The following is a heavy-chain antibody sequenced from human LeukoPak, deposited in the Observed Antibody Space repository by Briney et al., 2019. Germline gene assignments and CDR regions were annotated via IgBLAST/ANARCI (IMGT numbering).Heavy chain of an antibody. Sequence: SVKVSCKASGGTFDNSAINWVQQAPGQGLEWMGRIIPILNIPNYAQKLQGRVTIAADKSTSTAYMELSSLRSDDTAVYYCAREKMEVGYYGLDVWGQGTTVTVSS. CDR2: IIPILNIP. V-gene: IGHV1-69*04. CDR1: GGTFDNSA. D-gene: IGHD1-1*01. J-gene: IGHJ6*02. CDR3: AREKMEVGYYGLDV.